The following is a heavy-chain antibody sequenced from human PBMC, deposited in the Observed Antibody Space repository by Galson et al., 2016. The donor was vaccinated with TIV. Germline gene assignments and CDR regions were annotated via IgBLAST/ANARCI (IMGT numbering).Heavy chain of an antibody. D-gene: IGHD1-26*01. CDR1: GDIFSNSG. CDR2: IIPVFGTT. CDR3: ARDASGSYKDYYYYGMDV. J-gene: IGHJ6*02. V-gene: IGHV1-69*05. Sequence: SVKVSCKASGDIFSNSGISWVRQAPGQGLEWMGGIIPVFGTTNYAQKFQGRVTITTDESTTTAYMELSSLRSEDTAVYYCARDASGSYKDYYYYGMDVWGQGTTVIVSS.